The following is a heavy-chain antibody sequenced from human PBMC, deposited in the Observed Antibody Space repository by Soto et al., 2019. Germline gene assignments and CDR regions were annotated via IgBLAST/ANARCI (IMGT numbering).Heavy chain of an antibody. V-gene: IGHV1-18*01. D-gene: IGHD6-13*01. Sequence: QVQLVQSGAEVKKPGASVKVSCKTSGYTFTSYAISWVRQAPGQGLEWMGWISAYNGNTHYAQKLQGRVTMTTDTSTSTAFMELRSLRSDDTAVYYCARDLAAAGPFDYWGQGTLVTVSS. CDR1: GYTFTSYA. CDR3: ARDLAAAGPFDY. J-gene: IGHJ4*02. CDR2: ISAYNGNT.